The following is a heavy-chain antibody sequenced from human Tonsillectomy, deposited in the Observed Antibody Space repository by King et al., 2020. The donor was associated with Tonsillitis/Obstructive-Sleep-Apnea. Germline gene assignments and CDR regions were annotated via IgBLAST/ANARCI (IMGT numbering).Heavy chain of an antibody. V-gene: IGHV5-51*01. CDR1: GYSFTTYW. J-gene: IGHJ3*02. D-gene: IGHD2-15*01. Sequence: QLVQSGAEVKKPGVSLKISCKGSGYSFTTYWIGWVRQMPGKGLEWMGIIHPGDSYTRYSPSFQGQVTISADKFISTAYLQRSSLKASDTAMYYCARRTRYCSGGSCPDAFDIWGQGTMVTVSS. CDR2: IHPGDSYT. CDR3: ARRTRYCSGGSCPDAFDI.